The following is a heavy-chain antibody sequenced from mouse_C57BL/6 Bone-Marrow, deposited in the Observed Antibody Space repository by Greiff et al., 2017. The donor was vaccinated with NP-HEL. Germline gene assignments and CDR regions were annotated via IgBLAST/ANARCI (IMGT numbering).Heavy chain of an antibody. CDR3: ARQYGSSGFAY. V-gene: IGHV5-6*01. CDR1: GFTFSSYC. CDR2: ISSGGSYT. D-gene: IGHD2-10*02. J-gene: IGHJ3*01. Sequence: VQLKESGGDLVKPGGSLKLSCAASGFTFSSYCMSWVRQTPDKRLEWVATISSGGSYTYYPDSVKGRFTISRDNAKNTLYLQLSSLKSEDTAMYYCARQYGSSGFAYWGQGTMVTVSA.